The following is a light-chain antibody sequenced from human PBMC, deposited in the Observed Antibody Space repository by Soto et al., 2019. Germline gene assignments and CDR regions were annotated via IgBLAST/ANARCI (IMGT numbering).Light chain of an antibody. Sequence: LMVTQSPRSLSVTPGEPASMCFSASHSLHSNGISYLAWYLQKPGQSPQLLIYLASNRASGVPDRFSGSGSGTDFTLKISRVEAEDFGVYYCIQTLQTPLTFGGGTKVDI. CDR1: HSLHSNGISY. V-gene: IGKV2-28*01. CDR3: IQTLQTPLT. J-gene: IGKJ4*01. CDR2: LAS.